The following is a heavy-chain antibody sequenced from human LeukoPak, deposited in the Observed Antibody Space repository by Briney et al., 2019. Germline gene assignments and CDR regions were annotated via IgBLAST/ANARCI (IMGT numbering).Heavy chain of an antibody. V-gene: IGHV3-23*01. D-gene: IGHD3/OR15-3a*01. CDR1: GFTFSNHG. J-gene: IGHJ4*02. CDR3: ARQTGSGLFILP. Sequence: GGSLRLSCAASGFTFSNHGMNWVRQAPGKGLEWVSGISPSGDITYYADSVKGRFTISRDNAKNSLYLQMNSLRAEDTAVYYCARQTGSGLFILPGGQGTLVTVSS. CDR2: ISPSGDIT.